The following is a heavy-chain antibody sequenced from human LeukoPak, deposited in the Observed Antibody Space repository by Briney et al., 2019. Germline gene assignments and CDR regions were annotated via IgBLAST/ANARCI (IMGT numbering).Heavy chain of an antibody. CDR2: INPSGGST. Sequence: AAVKVTFKSAGYTFTSYYLHWVRQAPAQGRERVGIINPSGGSTSYAQKFQGRVTMNRDTSTSTVYMELSSLRSEDTDVYYCARDAGVLRFLKWLFPRGAYFDYWGQGTLVTVSS. V-gene: IGHV1-46*01. CDR3: ARDAGVLRFLKWLFPRGAYFDY. D-gene: IGHD3-3*01. J-gene: IGHJ4*02. CDR1: GYTFTSYY.